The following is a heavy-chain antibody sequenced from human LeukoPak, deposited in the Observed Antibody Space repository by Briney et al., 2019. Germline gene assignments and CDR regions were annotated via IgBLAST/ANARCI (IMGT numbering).Heavy chain of an antibody. CDR1: GGSFSGYY. CDR2: INHSGST. V-gene: IGHV4-34*01. J-gene: IGHJ5*02. Sequence: SETLSLTCAVYGGSFSGYYWSWIRQPPGKGLEWIGEINHSGSTNYNPSLKSRVTISVDTSKNQFSLKLSSVTAADTAVYYCARGNVAAAATYNWYDPWGQGTLVTVSS. D-gene: IGHD6-13*01. CDR3: ARGNVAAAATYNWYDP.